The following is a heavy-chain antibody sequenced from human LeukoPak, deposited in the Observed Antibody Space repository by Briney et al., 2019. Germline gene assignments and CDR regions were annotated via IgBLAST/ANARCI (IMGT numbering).Heavy chain of an antibody. D-gene: IGHD6-13*01. CDR3: ARVRIIGQQLVHWFDP. CDR2: MNPNSGKT. Sequence: ASVKVSCKASGYTFTSYDMNWVRQASGQGGEWMGWMNPNSGKTGYAQKFQGRVTMTRHPSISTAYMELSTLRSEDTAVYYCARVRIIGQQLVHWFDPWGQGTLVTVSS. J-gene: IGHJ5*02. V-gene: IGHV1-8*01. CDR1: GYTFTSYD.